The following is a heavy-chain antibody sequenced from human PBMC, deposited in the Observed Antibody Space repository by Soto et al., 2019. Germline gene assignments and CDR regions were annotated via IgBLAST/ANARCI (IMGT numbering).Heavy chain of an antibody. D-gene: IGHD5-18*01. CDR3: ARGLAPGGYSYADWFDP. Sequence: GESLKISCKGSGYSFTSYWISWVRQMPGKGLEWMGRIDPSDSYTNYSPSFQGHVTISADKSISTAYLQWSSLKASDTAMYYCARGLAPGGYSYADWFDPWGQGTLVTVSS. CDR1: GYSFTSYW. CDR2: IDPSDSYT. V-gene: IGHV5-10-1*01. J-gene: IGHJ5*02.